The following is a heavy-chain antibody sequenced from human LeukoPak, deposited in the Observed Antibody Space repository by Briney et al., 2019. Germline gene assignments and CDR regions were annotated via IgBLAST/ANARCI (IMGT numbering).Heavy chain of an antibody. J-gene: IGHJ4*02. D-gene: IGHD3-10*01. CDR1: GGSISSSSYY. V-gene: IGHV4-39*07. CDR2: IYYSGST. CDR3: ASFGSGSTSY. Sequence: SETLSLTCTVSGGSISSSSYYWGWIRQPPGKGLEWIGSIYYSGSTNYNPSLKSRVTISVDTSKNQFSLKLSSVTAADTAVYYCASFGSGSTSYWGQGTLVTVSS.